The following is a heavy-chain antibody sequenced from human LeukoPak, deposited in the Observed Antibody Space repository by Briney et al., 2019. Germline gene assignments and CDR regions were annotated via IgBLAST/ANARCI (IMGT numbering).Heavy chain of an antibody. CDR3: ARPYYYDSRIDP. CDR2: MYYSGST. J-gene: IGHJ5*02. V-gene: IGHV4-30-4*01. D-gene: IGHD3-22*01. Sequence: SETLSLTCTVSGGSISSGDYYWSWIRQPPGKGLEWIAYMYYSGSTYYNPSLKSRVTVSADTSKNQLSLKLSSVTAADTVVYYCARPYYYDSRIDPWGQGILVTVSS. CDR1: GGSISSGDYY.